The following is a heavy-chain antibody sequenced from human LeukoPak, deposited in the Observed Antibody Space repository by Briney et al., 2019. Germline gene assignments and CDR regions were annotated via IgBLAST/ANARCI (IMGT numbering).Heavy chain of an antibody. J-gene: IGHJ4*02. V-gene: IGHV4-59*12. CDR2: IYYSGTT. CDR3: ARLVGARWPYDY. CDR1: GGSISSYY. Sequence: SETLSLTCTVTGGSISSYYWNWIRHPPGKGLEWIGYIYYSGTTNYNPSLKSRVTISVDTSKNQFSLKLSSVTATDTAVYYCARLVGARWPYDYWGQGTLVTVSS. D-gene: IGHD2-15*01.